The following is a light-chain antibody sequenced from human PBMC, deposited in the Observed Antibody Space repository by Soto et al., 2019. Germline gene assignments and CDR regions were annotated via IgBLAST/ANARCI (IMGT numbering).Light chain of an antibody. CDR2: GAS. CDR3: QQYNNWPPRT. CDR1: QSISNS. V-gene: IGKV3-15*01. Sequence: EIVMTQSPASLSLSPGETATLSCRASQSISNSLAWYQQKPGQAPSLLIYGASTRATGIPARFSGSGSGTEFTLTISSLQSEDSALYYCQQYNNWPPRTFVQWTKLEIK. J-gene: IGKJ2*01.